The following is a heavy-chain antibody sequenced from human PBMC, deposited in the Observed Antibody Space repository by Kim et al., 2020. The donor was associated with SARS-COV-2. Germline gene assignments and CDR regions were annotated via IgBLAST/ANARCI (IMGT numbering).Heavy chain of an antibody. V-gene: IGHV1-69*13. D-gene: IGHD3-22*01. Sequence: SVKVSCKASGGTFSSYAISWVRQAPGQGLEWMGGIIPIFGTANYAQKFQGRVTITADESTSTAYMELSSLRSEDTAVYYCAREGYYDSSGYFDYWGQGTLVTVSS. J-gene: IGHJ4*02. CDR2: IIPIFGTA. CDR3: AREGYYDSSGYFDY. CDR1: GGTFSSYA.